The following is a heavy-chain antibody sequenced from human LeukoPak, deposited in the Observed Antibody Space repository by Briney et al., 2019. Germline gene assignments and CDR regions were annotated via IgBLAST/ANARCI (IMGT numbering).Heavy chain of an antibody. CDR1: GGSFSGYY. Sequence: SETLSLTCAVYGGSFSGYYWSWIRQPPGKGLEWIGEANHSGGPNYNPSLESRVTISLDTSKNQFSLNLTSVTAADTAVYYCARVLIGASEDYWGQGTLVTVSS. V-gene: IGHV4-34*01. CDR2: ANHSGGP. D-gene: IGHD6-13*01. CDR3: ARVLIGASEDY. J-gene: IGHJ4*02.